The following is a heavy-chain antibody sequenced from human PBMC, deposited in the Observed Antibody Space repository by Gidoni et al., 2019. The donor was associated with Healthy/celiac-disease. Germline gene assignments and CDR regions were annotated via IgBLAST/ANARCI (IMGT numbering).Heavy chain of an antibody. Sequence: EVQLVESGGGLIQPGGSLRLSCAASGFTVSSNYMSWVRQAPGKGLAWVSVIYSGGSTYYADSVKGRFTISRDNSKNTLYLQMNSLRAEDTAVYYCARDLRYCSGGSCYYYYGMDVWGQGTTVTVSS. CDR3: ARDLRYCSGGSCYYYYGMDV. D-gene: IGHD2-15*01. J-gene: IGHJ6*02. CDR1: GFTVSSNY. V-gene: IGHV3-53*01. CDR2: IYSGGST.